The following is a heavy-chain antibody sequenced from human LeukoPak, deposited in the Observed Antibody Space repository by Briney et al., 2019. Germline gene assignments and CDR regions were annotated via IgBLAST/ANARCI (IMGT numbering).Heavy chain of an antibody. J-gene: IGHJ5*02. D-gene: IGHD3-22*01. CDR3: ARLKGRITMISSLDP. V-gene: IGHV5-51*01. Sequence: GESLKISCKGSGYSFTSYWIGWVRQMPGKGLEWMGIIYPGDSDTRYSPSFQGQVTISADKSISTAYLQWSSLKASDTAMYYCARLKGRITMISSLDPWGQGTLVTVSS. CDR2: IYPGDSDT. CDR1: GYSFTSYW.